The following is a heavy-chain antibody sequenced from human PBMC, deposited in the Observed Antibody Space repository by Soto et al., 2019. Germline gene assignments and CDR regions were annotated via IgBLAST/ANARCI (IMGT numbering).Heavy chain of an antibody. CDR3: ARMIWDCTTTSCSDYYYGLDV. CDR1: GYTFTSYD. CDR2: VTPNSGNT. V-gene: IGHV1-8*01. Sequence: ASVKVSCKASGYTFTSYDINWVRQATGQGLEWMGWVTPNSGNTGYAQKFQGRVTMTRSTSMSTAYMELSSLKSEDTAVYYCARMIWDCTTTSCSDYYYGLDVWGQGTTVTV. D-gene: IGHD2-2*01. J-gene: IGHJ6*02.